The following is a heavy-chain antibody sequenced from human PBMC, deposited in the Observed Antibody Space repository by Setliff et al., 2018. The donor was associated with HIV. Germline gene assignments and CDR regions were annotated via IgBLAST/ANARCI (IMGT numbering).Heavy chain of an antibody. V-gene: IGHV1-2*02. CDR2: IYPNTGGT. Sequence: ASVKVSCKASGYTFTDYYIHWVRQAPGQGLEWMGWIYPNTGGTNYAQKFQGRVTMTRDTSISTAYMELSRLTSDDTAIYYCTRSTTADWGQGTLVTVSS. D-gene: IGHD4-17*01. CDR3: TRSTTAD. CDR1: GYTFTDYY. J-gene: IGHJ4*02.